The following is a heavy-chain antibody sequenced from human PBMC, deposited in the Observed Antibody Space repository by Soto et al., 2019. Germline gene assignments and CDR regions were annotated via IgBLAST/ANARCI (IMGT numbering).Heavy chain of an antibody. Sequence: QVQLQESGPGLVKPSETLSLTCTVSGSSISPYYWSWIRQPPGKGLQWIGYIYYTGSTKYNPSRKSLVTLSLGTSRNQLSLKLSSVTAADTAVYYCTRVGGYYGDYPNFDYWGPGTLVAVSS. V-gene: IGHV4-59*01. CDR3: TRVGGYYGDYPNFDY. J-gene: IGHJ4*02. D-gene: IGHD4-17*01. CDR2: IYYTGST. CDR1: GSSISPYY.